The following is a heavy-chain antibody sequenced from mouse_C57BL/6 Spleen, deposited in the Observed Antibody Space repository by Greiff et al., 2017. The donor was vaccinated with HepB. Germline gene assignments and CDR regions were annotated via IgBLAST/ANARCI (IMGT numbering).Heavy chain of an antibody. Sequence: QVQLQQPGAELVKPGASVKMSCKASGYTFTSYWITWVKQRPGQGLEWIGDIYPGSGSTNYNEKFKSKATLTVDTSSSTAYMQLSSLTSEDSAVYYCARSITTVVPRWFAYWGQGTLVTVSA. CDR3: ARSITTVVPRWFAY. J-gene: IGHJ3*01. D-gene: IGHD1-1*01. CDR1: GYTFTSYW. CDR2: IYPGSGST. V-gene: IGHV1-55*01.